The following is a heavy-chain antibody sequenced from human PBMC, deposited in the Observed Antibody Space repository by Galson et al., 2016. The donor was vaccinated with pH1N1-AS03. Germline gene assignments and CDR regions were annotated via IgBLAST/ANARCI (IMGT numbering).Heavy chain of an antibody. Sequence: SLRLSCAASGFTFSEFAVNWVRQASGKGLEWVGRIRSKTYSYATAYAASVKGRFTISRDDSRNTAYLQMNSLKIEDTAVYYCTLIPSAVPAFNDLWGQGTLVTVSS. J-gene: IGHJ5*02. CDR3: TLIPSAVPAFNDL. CDR2: IRSKTYSYAT. CDR1: GFTFSEFA. D-gene: IGHD4-17*01. V-gene: IGHV3-73*01.